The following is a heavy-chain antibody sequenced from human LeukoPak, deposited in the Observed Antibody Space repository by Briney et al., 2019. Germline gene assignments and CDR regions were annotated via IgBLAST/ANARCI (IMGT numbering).Heavy chain of an antibody. Sequence: PSETLSLTCTVSGYSISSGYYWGWIRQPPGKGLEWIGSIYHRGSTYYNPSLQSRVTILVVTSKNQFSLKLSSVTAADTAVYYCAREQQLALLDAFDIWGQGTMVTVSS. CDR1: GYSISSGYY. J-gene: IGHJ3*02. CDR2: IYHRGST. V-gene: IGHV4-38-2*02. D-gene: IGHD6-13*01. CDR3: AREQQLALLDAFDI.